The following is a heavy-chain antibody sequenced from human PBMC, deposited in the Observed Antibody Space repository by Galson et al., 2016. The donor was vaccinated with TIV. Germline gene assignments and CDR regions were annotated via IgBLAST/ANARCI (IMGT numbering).Heavy chain of an antibody. J-gene: IGHJ6*02. D-gene: IGHD4-17*01. V-gene: IGHV4-38-2*02. Sequence: LSLTCAVSGYSMKSGYYWGWVRQPPGKGLQWIGSIYESGTTYSNPSLKSRLTLSVDTSKNQFSLKLSSVTAADPAIYYCMREGSTVTMHHYFGMDVWGQGTSVTVSS. CDR2: IYESGTT. CDR1: GYSMKSGYY. CDR3: MREGSTVTMHHYFGMDV.